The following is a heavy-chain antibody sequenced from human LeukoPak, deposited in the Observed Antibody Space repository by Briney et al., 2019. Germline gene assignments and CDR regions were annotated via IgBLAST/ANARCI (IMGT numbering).Heavy chain of an antibody. CDR3: ARLVSAVTTIL. CDR2: ISSSGSTI. Sequence: GGSLRLSCVASGFTFSSYSMNWVRQAPGKGLEWVSYISSSGSTIYYADSVKGRFTISRDNAKNSLYLQMNSLRAEDTAVYYCARLVSAVTTILWGQGTLVTVSS. D-gene: IGHD4-17*01. CDR1: GFTFSSYS. J-gene: IGHJ4*02. V-gene: IGHV3-48*04.